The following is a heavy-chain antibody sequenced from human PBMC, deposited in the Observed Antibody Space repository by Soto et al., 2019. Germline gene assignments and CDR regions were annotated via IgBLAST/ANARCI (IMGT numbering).Heavy chain of an antibody. CDR1: GFTFRSYS. V-gene: IGHV3-48*02. Sequence: HPAWSLRLSCAASGFTFRSYSMNWVRQAPGKGLEWVSYISSSSSTIYYADSVKGRFTISRDNAKNSLYLQMNSLRDEDTAVYYCARDPRGVQLEPGWGEGTNYYYYGMDVWGQGTTVTVSS. D-gene: IGHD1-1*01. CDR3: ARDPRGVQLEPGWGEGTNYYYYGMDV. J-gene: IGHJ6*02. CDR2: ISSSSSTI.